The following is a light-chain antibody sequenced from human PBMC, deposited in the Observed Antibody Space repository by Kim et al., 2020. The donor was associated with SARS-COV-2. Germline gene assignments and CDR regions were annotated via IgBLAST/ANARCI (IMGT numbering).Light chain of an antibody. CDR1: SSDVGGYNY. Sequence: QSALTQPRSVSGSPGQLVTISCTGTSSDVGGYNYVSWYQQHPGKAPKVMIYDVSKRPSGVPDRFSGSKSGNTASLTISGHQAEDEADYYCCSYAGSYTWVFGGGTKVTVL. J-gene: IGLJ3*02. CDR2: DVS. V-gene: IGLV2-11*01. CDR3: CSYAGSYTWV.